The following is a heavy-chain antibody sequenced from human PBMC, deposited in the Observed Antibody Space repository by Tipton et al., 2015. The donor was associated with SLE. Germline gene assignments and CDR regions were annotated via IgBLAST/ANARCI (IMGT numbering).Heavy chain of an antibody. CDR1: GFIFSSYA. CDR3: TRDVAVGLTTDNFQH. J-gene: IGHJ1*01. V-gene: IGHV3-23*01. D-gene: IGHD4-17*01. Sequence: SLRLSCAASGFIFSSYAMSWVRQAPGKGLEWVSALSGGGGGTYYADSVKGRFTISRDNSNNTLYLQMNSLRAEDTAVYYCTRDVAVGLTTDNFQHWGQGTLVTVSS. CDR2: LSGGGGGT.